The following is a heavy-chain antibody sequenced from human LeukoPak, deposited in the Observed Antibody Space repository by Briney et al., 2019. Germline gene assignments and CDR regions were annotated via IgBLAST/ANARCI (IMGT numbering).Heavy chain of an antibody. V-gene: IGHV4-61*01. CDR3: ARDRGYYFDY. D-gene: IGHD3-10*01. Sequence: SETLSLTCTVSGGSVSSANYYWSWIRQPPGKGLEWIGYILYSGSTNYSPSLKSRVTISVDTSKNQFSLNLNSVTAADTAVYYCARDRGYYFDYWGQGTLVTVSS. J-gene: IGHJ4*02. CDR2: ILYSGST. CDR1: GGSVSSANYY.